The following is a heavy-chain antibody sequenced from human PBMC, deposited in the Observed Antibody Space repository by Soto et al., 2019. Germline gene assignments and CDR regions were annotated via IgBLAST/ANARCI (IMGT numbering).Heavy chain of an antibody. J-gene: IGHJ6*02. CDR2: IYHGDSDT. Sequence: GESLKISCKGSGYSFTSYWIGWVRQMPGKGLEWMGIIYHGDSDTRYSPSFKGQVTISADKSMSTAYLQWSSLKASDTAMYYCARLAVAGSPYYYYGMDVWGQGTTVTVSS. CDR3: ARLAVAGSPYYYYGMDV. CDR1: GYSFTSYW. D-gene: IGHD6-19*01. V-gene: IGHV5-51*01.